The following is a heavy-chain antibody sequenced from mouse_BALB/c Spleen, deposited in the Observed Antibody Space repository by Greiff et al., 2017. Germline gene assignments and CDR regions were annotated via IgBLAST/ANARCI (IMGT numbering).Heavy chain of an antibody. CDR3: ARALLRYFDY. J-gene: IGHJ2*01. D-gene: IGHD2-10*01. CDR2: IRNKANGYTT. CDR1: GFTFTDYY. V-gene: IGHV7-3*02. Sequence: EVHLVESGGGLVQPGGSLRLSCATSGFTFTDYYMSWVRQPPGKALEWLGFIRNKANGYTTEYSASVKGRFTISRDNSQSILYLQMNTLRAEDSATYYCARALLRYFDYWGQGTTLTVSS.